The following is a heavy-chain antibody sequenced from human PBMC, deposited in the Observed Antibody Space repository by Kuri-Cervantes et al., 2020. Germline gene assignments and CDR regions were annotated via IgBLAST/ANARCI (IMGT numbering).Heavy chain of an antibody. V-gene: IGHV4-4*02. CDR3: ARGRGYSSSSDYYYYYMDV. CDR1: GGSISSSNW. Sequence: SCAVSGGSISSSNWWSWVRQPPGKGLEWIGEIYHSGSTNYNPSLKSRVTISVDTSKNQFSLKLSSVTAADTAVYYCARGRGYSSSSDYYYYYMDVWGKGTTVTVSS. CDR2: IYHSGST. J-gene: IGHJ6*03. D-gene: IGHD6-13*01.